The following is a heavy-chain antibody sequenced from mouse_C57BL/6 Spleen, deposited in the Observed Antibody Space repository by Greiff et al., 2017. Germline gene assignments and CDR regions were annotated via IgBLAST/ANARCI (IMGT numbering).Heavy chain of an antibody. J-gene: IGHJ4*01. CDR3: ARRYYGSIYAMDY. CDR2: ISSGSSTI. Sequence: VQLKESGGGLVKPGGSLKLSCAASGFTFSDYGMHWVRQAPEKGLEWVAYISSGSSTIYYADTVKGRFTISRDNAKNTLFLQMTSLRSEDTAMYYCARRYYGSIYAMDYWGQGTTVTVSS. D-gene: IGHD1-1*01. CDR1: GFTFSDYG. V-gene: IGHV5-17*01.